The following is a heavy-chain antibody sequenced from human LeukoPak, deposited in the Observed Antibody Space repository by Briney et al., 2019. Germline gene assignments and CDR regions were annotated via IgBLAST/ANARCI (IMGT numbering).Heavy chain of an antibody. D-gene: IGHD3-10*01. V-gene: IGHV4-61*02. Sequence: PSETLSLTCTVSGGSISSGSYYWSWIRQPAGKGLEWIGRIYTSGSTNYNPSLKSRVTISVDTSKNQFSLKLSSVTAADTAVYYCARDRGMPIWGQGTLVTVSS. J-gene: IGHJ4*02. CDR3: ARDRGMPI. CDR1: GGSISSGSYY. CDR2: IYTSGST.